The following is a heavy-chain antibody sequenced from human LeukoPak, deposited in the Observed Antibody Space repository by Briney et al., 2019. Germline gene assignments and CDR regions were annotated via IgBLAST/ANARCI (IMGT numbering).Heavy chain of an antibody. CDR2: IYHSGST. Sequence: SETLSLTCTVSGYSISSGYYWGWIRQPPGKGLEWIGSIYHSGSTYYNPSLKSRVTISVDTSKNQFSLKLSSVTAADTAVYYCAEGRAGNYYYDSSDYWGQGTLVTVSS. CDR1: GYSISSGYY. CDR3: AEGRAGNYYYDSSDY. J-gene: IGHJ4*02. V-gene: IGHV4-38-2*02. D-gene: IGHD3-22*01.